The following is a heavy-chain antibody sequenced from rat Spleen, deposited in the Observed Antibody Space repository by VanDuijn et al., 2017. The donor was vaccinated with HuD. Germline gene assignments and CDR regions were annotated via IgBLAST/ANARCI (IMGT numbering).Heavy chain of an antibody. CDR1: GFSLSSYG. Sequence: QVQLKESGPGLVKPSLTLSLTCTVSGFSLSSYGVIWVRQPPEKGLEWMGVIWGNGDTNYNSGLKCRLSISRDTSKSQLFLQMNDLQTEDTAMYFCARSDYSSPYYFDYWGQGVMVTVSS. V-gene: IGHV2S61*01. J-gene: IGHJ2*01. CDR2: IWGNGDT. CDR3: ARSDYSSPYYFDY. D-gene: IGHD1-2*01.